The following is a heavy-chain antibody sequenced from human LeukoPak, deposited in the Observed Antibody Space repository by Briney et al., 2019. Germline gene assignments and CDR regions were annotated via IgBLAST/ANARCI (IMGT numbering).Heavy chain of an antibody. Sequence: SETLSLTCTVSSGSFSSGGYYWSWIRQHPGKGLEWIGYIHYSGSTYYNPSLKSRVTISVDTSKKQFSLKMNSVTAADTAVYYCARSLANSFDYCGQGTLVTVSS. V-gene: IGHV4-31*03. CDR2: IHYSGST. J-gene: IGHJ4*02. CDR1: SGSFSSGGYY. D-gene: IGHD4/OR15-4a*01. CDR3: ARSLANSFDY.